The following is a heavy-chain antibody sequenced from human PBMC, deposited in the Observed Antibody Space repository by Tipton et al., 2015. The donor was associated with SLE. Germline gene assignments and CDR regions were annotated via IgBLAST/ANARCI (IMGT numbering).Heavy chain of an antibody. J-gene: IGHJ4*02. CDR3: ARAPKTRSFDY. V-gene: IGHV4-59*01. D-gene: IGHD3-10*01. Sequence: TLSLTCTVSGGSISSYYWSWIRQPPGKGLAWIGYIYYSGSTNYNPSLKSRVTISVDTSKNQFSLKLSSVTAADTAVYYCARAPKTRSFDYWGQGSLVTVSS. CDR2: IYYSGST. CDR1: GGSISSYY.